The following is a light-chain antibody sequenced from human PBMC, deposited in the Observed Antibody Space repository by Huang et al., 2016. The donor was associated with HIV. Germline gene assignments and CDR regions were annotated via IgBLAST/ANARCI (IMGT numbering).Light chain of an antibody. V-gene: IGKV1-8*01. CDR1: QGISSY. CDR2: AAS. CDR3: QQYYSYPYT. J-gene: IGKJ2*01. Sequence: AIRMTQSPSSLSASTGDRLTITCQASQGISSYLAWYQQKPGKAPKLLIYAASSLQSGVPSRFSGSGSWTDFTLTISCLQSEDFATYYCQQYYSYPYTFGQGTKLEIK.